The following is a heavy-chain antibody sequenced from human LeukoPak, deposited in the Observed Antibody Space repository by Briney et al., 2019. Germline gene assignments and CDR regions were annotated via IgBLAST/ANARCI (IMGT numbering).Heavy chain of an antibody. Sequence: GGSLRLSCAASGFTFSNYWMNWVRQAPGKGLEWVANIKQDGSAKYYVDSVKGRLTISRDNAKSLLYLQMNSLRTEDAAVYYCAGGQGFLIDYWGQGTLVTVSS. CDR1: GFTFSNYW. V-gene: IGHV3-7*01. CDR2: IKQDGSAK. CDR3: AGGQGFLIDY. J-gene: IGHJ4*02. D-gene: IGHD3-3*01.